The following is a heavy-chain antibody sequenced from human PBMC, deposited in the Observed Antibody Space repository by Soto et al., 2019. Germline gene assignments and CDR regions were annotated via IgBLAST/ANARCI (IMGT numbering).Heavy chain of an antibody. CDR2: IWYDGSNK. Sequence: GGSLRLSCAASGFTFSSYGMHWVRQAPGKGLEWVAVIWYDGSNKYYADSVKGRFTISRDNSKNTLYLQMNSLRAEDTAVYYCARPFGGSSTSNWFDPWGQGTLVTVSS. V-gene: IGHV3-33*01. J-gene: IGHJ5*02. CDR1: GFTFSSYG. D-gene: IGHD3-16*01. CDR3: ARPFGGSSTSNWFDP.